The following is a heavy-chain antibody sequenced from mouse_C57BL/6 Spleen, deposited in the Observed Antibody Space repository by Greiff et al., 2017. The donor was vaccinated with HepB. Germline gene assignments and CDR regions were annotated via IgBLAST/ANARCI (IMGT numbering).Heavy chain of an antibody. CDR1: GYTFTSYG. Sequence: QVQLKQSGAELARPGASVKLSCKASGYTFTSYGISWVKQRTGQGLEWIGEIYPRSGNTYYNEKFKGKATLTADKSSSTAYMELRSLTSEDSAVYFCARDYGSVYFDYWGQGTTLTVSS. CDR2: IYPRSGNT. V-gene: IGHV1-81*01. D-gene: IGHD1-1*01. J-gene: IGHJ2*01. CDR3: ARDYGSVYFDY.